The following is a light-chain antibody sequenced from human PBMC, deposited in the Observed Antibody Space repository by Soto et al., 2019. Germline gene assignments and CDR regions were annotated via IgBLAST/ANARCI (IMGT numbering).Light chain of an antibody. CDR1: QSVSSSY. CDR2: GAS. Sequence: EIVLTQSPGTLSLSPGERATLSCRASQSVSSSYLAWYQQKPGQAPRLLIYGASSRATGIPDRFSGSGSGTDFTLTISRLEPEDFAVYYCQQFGQGTRLEIK. CDR3: QQ. J-gene: IGKJ5*01. V-gene: IGKV3-20*01.